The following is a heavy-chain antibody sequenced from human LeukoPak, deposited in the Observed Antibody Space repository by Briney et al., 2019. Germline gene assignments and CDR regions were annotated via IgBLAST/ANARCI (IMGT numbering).Heavy chain of an antibody. V-gene: IGHV3-23*01. CDR1: GSTFSSYA. J-gene: IGHJ3*02. Sequence: GGSLRLSCAASGSTFSSYAMSWVRQAPGKGLEWVSAISGSGGSTYYADSVKGRFTISRDNSKNTLYLQMNSLRAEDTAVYYCAKVGSPHRAFDIWGQGTMVTVSS. CDR3: AKVGSPHRAFDI. CDR2: ISGSGGST. D-gene: IGHD1-1*01.